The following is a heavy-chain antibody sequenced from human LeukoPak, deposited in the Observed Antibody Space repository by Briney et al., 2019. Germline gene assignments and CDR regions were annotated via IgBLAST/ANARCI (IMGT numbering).Heavy chain of an antibody. Sequence: GGSLRLSCAASGFTFSSYSMNWVRQAPGKGLEWVSSISSSSSYIYYADSVKGRFTISRDNVKNSLYLQMNSLRAEDTAVYYCARGGKQWLVKGFDYWGQGTLVTVSS. J-gene: IGHJ4*02. CDR3: ARGGKQWLVKGFDY. D-gene: IGHD6-19*01. CDR1: GFTFSSYS. CDR2: ISSSSSYI. V-gene: IGHV3-21*01.